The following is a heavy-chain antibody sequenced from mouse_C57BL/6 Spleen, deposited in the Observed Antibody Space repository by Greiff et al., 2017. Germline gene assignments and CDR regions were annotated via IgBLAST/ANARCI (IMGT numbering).Heavy chain of an antibody. V-gene: IGHV1-52*01. Sequence: QVHVKQPGAELVRPGSSVKLSCKASGYTFTSYWMHWVKQRPIQGLEWIGNIDPSDSETHYNQKFKDKATLTVDKSSSTAYMQLSSLTSEDSAVYYCARSGILLLRYPDYWGQGTTLTVSS. CDR2: IDPSDSET. J-gene: IGHJ2*01. D-gene: IGHD1-1*01. CDR1: GYTFTSYW. CDR3: ARSGILLLRYPDY.